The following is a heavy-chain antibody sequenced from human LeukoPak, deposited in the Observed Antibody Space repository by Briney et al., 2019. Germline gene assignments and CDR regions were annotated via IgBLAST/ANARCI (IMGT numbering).Heavy chain of an antibody. V-gene: IGHV1-8*01. CDR3: ARVAGTMVRGVIGY. CDR1: GYTFTSHD. J-gene: IGHJ4*02. Sequence: ASVKVSCKASGYTFTSHDINWLRQATGQGLEWMGWMNPNSGNTGYAQKFQGRVTMTRNTSISTAYMELNSLRSEDTTVYYCARVAGTMVRGVIGYWGQGTLVTVSS. D-gene: IGHD3-10*01. CDR2: MNPNSGNT.